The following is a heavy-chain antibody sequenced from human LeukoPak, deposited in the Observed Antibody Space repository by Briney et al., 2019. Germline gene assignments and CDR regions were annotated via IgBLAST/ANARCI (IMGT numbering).Heavy chain of an antibody. D-gene: IGHD3-10*01. CDR3: ALTDGSGSYWLY. V-gene: IGHV3-23*01. J-gene: IGHJ4*02. CDR1: GFSFSSYD. Sequence: GGSLRLSCAASGFSFSSYDMSWVRQAPGKGLEWASAIRESGESTYYADSVKGRFTISRDNSRNMLYLQMSSLRAEDTAVYYCALTDGSGSYWLYWGQGTLVTVSA. CDR2: IRESGEST.